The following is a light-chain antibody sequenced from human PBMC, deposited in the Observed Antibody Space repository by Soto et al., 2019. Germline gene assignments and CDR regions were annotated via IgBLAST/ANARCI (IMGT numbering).Light chain of an antibody. CDR2: GVS. J-gene: IGKJ4*01. CDR3: QHYDSSLST. V-gene: IGKV3-20*01. Sequence: IVLTQSPGTLSLSPGERATLSCRASQTGSNSYLAWYQQKSAQAPRLLIYGVSTRATGIPDRFSGSGSGTEFTLTISRLEPEDFAVYFCQHYDSSLSTFGGGTKVEIK. CDR1: QTGSNSY.